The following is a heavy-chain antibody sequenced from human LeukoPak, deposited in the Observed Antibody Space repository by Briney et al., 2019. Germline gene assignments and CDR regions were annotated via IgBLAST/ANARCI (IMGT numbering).Heavy chain of an antibody. D-gene: IGHD1-14*01. CDR2: IYHSGST. V-gene: IGHV4-38-2*01. Sequence: SETLSLTCAVSGYSISSGYYWGWIRQPPGQGLEWIGSIYHSGSTYYSPSLKSRVTISVDTSKNQFSLKLSSVTAADTAVYYCARQTPGFDYWGQGTLVTVSS. J-gene: IGHJ4*02. CDR3: ARQTPGFDY. CDR1: GYSISSGYY.